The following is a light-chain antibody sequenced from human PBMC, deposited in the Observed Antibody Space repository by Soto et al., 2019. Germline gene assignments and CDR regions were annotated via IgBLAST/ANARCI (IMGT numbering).Light chain of an antibody. CDR3: LQYETYWT. J-gene: IGKJ1*01. CDR1: QGISSY. V-gene: IGKV1-9*01. Sequence: DIQLTQSPSSLSASVGDRVTITCRASQGISSYLAWYQQKPGKAPKLLIYAASSLQSGVPSRFSGSGSGTEFTLTISSLQPDDFATYYCLQYETYWTFGQGTKVDI. CDR2: AAS.